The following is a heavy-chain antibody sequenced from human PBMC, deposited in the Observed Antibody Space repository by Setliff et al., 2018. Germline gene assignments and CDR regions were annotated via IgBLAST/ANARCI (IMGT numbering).Heavy chain of an antibody. D-gene: IGHD3-10*01. CDR1: GYSISSGCY. CDR3: AGTPMVREVMDFDF. J-gene: IGHJ4*02. Sequence: PSETLSLTCTVSGYSISSGCYWGWIRQPPGKGLEWIRSTYHSGSTYYNPSLRSRVTMSIDTSKNQFSLKLSSATAADTAVYYCAGTPMVREVMDFDFWGQGTLVTVSS. V-gene: IGHV4-38-2*02. CDR2: TYHSGST.